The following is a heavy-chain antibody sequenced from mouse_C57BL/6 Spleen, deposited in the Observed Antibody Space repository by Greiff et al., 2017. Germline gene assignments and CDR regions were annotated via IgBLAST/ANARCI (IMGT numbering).Heavy chain of an antibody. CDR2: ISSGSSTI. Sequence: DVKLQESGGGLVKPGGSLKLSCAASGFTFSDYGMHWVRQAPEQGLEWVAYISSGSSTIYYADTVKGRFTISRDNAKNTLFLQMTSLRSEDTAVYYWARPGTGGYVDGWGTGTTVTVSS. J-gene: IGHJ1*03. V-gene: IGHV5-17*01. CDR1: GFTFSDYG. D-gene: IGHD4-1*01. CDR3: ARPGTGGYVDG.